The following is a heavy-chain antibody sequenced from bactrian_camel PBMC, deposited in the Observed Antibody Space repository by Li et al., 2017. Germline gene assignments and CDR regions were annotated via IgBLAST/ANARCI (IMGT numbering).Heavy chain of an antibody. CDR2: ISPLGETT. Sequence: HVQLVESGGGRVEVGGSLKLSCDFTTYTYKRACVAWFRQSPGKEREGAATISPLGETTYSADSLKGRFTVSRDNAKNTLYLQLNSLKTEDTAMYYCASVPSAGSRIWDNFGYWGQGTQVTVS. D-gene: IGHD6*01. CDR3: ASVPSAGSRIWDNFGY. CDR1: TYTYKRAC. J-gene: IGHJ6*01. V-gene: IGHV3S1*01.